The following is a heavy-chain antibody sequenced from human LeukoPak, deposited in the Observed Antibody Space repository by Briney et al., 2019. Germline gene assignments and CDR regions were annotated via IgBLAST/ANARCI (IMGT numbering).Heavy chain of an antibody. CDR2: TYYRSKWYN. J-gene: IGHJ4*02. D-gene: IGHD6-13*01. CDR3: ARQSGYSSSWYRVDY. V-gene: IGHV6-1*01. Sequence: SQTLSLTCAISGDSVSSNSAAWNWIRQSPSRGLEWLGRTYYRSKWYNDYAVSVKSRITINPDTSKNQFSLKLSSVTAADTAVYYCARQSGYSSSWYRVDYWGQGTLVTVSS. CDR1: GDSVSSNSAA.